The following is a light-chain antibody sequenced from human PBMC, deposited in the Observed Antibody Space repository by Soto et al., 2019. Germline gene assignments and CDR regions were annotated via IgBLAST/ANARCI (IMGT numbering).Light chain of an antibody. V-gene: IGLV3-21*02. CDR3: HLWDTDNDHGV. Sequence: SYELTQPPSVSVAPGQTATITCGGHNIGSRSVHWYQQKPGQAPVLVVFDDTDRPSGIPERFSGFNSESTATLTISRVEAGDEADYFCHLWDTDNDHGVFGGGTKLTVL. CDR2: DDT. J-gene: IGLJ3*02. CDR1: NIGSRS.